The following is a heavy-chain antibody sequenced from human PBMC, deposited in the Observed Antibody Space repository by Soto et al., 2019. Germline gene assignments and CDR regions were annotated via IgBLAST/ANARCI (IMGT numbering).Heavy chain of an antibody. CDR3: AKDFYDLRTTYYYDSSGFTPDY. V-gene: IGHV3-30*18. Sequence: GLSLRLSCASSGFTFSSYGMHWVRQAPGKGVEWVAVISYDGSNKYYADSVKGRFTISRDNSKNTLYLQMNSLRAEDTAVYYCAKDFYDLRTTYYYDSSGFTPDYWGQGTLVTVSS. D-gene: IGHD3-22*01. J-gene: IGHJ4*02. CDR2: ISYDGSNK. CDR1: GFTFSSYG.